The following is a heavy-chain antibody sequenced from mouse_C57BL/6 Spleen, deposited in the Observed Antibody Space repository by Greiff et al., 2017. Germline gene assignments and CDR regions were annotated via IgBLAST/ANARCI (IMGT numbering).Heavy chain of an antibody. V-gene: IGHV1-82*01. J-gene: IGHJ2*01. CDR2: IYPGDGDT. CDR1: GYAFSSSW. CDR3: AGRSPGDY. Sequence: QVQLQQSGPELVKPGASVKISCKASGYAFSSSWMNWVKQRPGQGLEWIGRIYPGDGDTNYNGKFKGKATLTVDKSSSPAYMQLSSLTAEDSAVXFCAGRSPGDYWGQGTTLTVSS.